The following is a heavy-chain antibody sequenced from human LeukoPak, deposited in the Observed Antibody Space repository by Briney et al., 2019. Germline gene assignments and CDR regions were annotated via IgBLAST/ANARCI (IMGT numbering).Heavy chain of an antibody. CDR1: GFTFSYYW. J-gene: IGHJ4*02. D-gene: IGHD2/OR15-2a*01. CDR3: ASDDGFYSDSSFQDY. CDR2: ISDDGSRT. V-gene: IGHV3-74*01. Sequence: GGSLRLSCAASGFTFSYYWMHWVRQAPGKGLVWVSRISDDGSRTTYADSVKGRFAISRDNAKNTLYLQMNSLGAEDTAVYYCASDDGFYSDSSFQDYWGQGTLVTVSS.